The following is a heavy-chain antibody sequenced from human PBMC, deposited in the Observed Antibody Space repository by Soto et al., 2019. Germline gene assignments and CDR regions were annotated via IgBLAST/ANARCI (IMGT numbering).Heavy chain of an antibody. J-gene: IGHJ4*02. CDR1: GGSITSDYSC. Sequence: QVQLQESGPGLVKPSQTLSLTCTVSGGSITSDYSCWSWIRQPPGEGLEWIGHIFDSGTTYTNPSLRSQVAISLDTPKNHFSLTLSSVTAADTAVYYCARGPSGDKVHYWGQGALVTVSS. CDR3: ARGPSGDKVHY. V-gene: IGHV4-30-4*01. D-gene: IGHD7-27*01. CDR2: IFDSGTT.